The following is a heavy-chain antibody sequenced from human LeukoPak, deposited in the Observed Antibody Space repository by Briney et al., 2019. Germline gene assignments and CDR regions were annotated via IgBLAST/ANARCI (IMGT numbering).Heavy chain of an antibody. Sequence: SVKGRFTISRDNAKNSLYLQMNSLRAEDTAVYYCARVGAYCGGDCYPSSRGYFDSWGQGTLVTVSS. J-gene: IGHJ4*02. CDR3: ARVGAYCGGDCYPSSRGYFDS. D-gene: IGHD2-21*02. V-gene: IGHV3-11*05.